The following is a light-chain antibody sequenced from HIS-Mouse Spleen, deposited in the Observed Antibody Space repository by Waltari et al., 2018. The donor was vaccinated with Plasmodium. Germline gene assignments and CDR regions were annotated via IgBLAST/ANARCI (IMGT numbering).Light chain of an antibody. Sequence: EIVMTQSPATMSVSPGERATLSGRASKSVSSNLAWYQQKPGQAPRLIIFGASTRATGIPARFSGSEAGTEFTLTISSLQSEHFAVYYCQQYNNWSFTFGPGTKVDIK. CDR1: KSVSSN. CDR3: QQYNNWSFT. V-gene: IGKV3-15*01. J-gene: IGKJ3*01. CDR2: GAS.